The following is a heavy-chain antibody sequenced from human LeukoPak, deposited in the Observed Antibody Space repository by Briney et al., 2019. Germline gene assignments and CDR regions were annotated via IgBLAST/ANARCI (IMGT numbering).Heavy chain of an antibody. CDR1: GFTFSDYE. V-gene: IGHV3-48*03. CDR2: IGRGGGIK. Sequence: GGSLRLSCAASGFTFSDYEMNWVRQAPGKGLEWVSYIGRGGGIKYYADSVKGRFTISRDNAKNSLYLQMNRLRAEDTAIYYCERTTPGINGIEFDFWGQGTRVTVSS. D-gene: IGHD1-20*01. J-gene: IGHJ4*02. CDR3: ERTTPGINGIEFDF.